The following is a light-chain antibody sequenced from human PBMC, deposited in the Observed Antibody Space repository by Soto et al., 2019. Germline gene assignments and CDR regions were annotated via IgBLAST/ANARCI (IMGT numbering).Light chain of an antibody. J-gene: IGLJ2*01. CDR2: EDN. CDR1: NSNIGNNY. Sequence: QSVLTQPPSVSAAPGQKVTISCSGSNSNIGNNYVSWYRHLPGTAPKLLIYEDNKRPSGIPDRFSGTKSVTSATLGITGLQTGDEADYYCATWDSSLIAGVFGGGTKVTVL. V-gene: IGLV1-51*01. CDR3: ATWDSSLIAGV.